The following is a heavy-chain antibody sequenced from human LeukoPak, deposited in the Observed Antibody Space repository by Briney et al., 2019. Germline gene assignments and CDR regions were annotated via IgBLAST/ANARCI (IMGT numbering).Heavy chain of an antibody. CDR2: INHSGST. Sequence: SETLSLTCAVYGGSFSGYYWSWIRQPPGKGLEWIGEINHSGSTNYNPSLKSRVTISVDTSKNQFSLKLSSVTAADTAGYYCARGETMIVVVSSCWFDPWGQGTLVTVSS. J-gene: IGHJ5*02. V-gene: IGHV4-34*01. CDR1: GGSFSGYY. CDR3: ARGETMIVVVSSCWFDP. D-gene: IGHD3-22*01.